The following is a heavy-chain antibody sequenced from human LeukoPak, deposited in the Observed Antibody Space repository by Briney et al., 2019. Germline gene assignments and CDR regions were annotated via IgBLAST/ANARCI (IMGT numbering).Heavy chain of an antibody. CDR3: ARSVAFYYFDY. CDR2: ISYDGSNK. J-gene: IGHJ4*02. D-gene: IGHD2/OR15-2a*01. Sequence: PGGSLRLSCAASGFTFSSYGMHWVRQAPGKGLEWVAVISYDGSNKYYADSVKGRFTISRDNSKNTLYLQMNSLRAEDTAVYYCARSVAFYYFDYWGQGTLVTVSS. CDR1: GFTFSSYG. V-gene: IGHV3-30*03.